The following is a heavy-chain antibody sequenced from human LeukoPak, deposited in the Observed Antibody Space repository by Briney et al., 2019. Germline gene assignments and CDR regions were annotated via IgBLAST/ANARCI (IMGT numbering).Heavy chain of an antibody. Sequence: SQTLSLTCAISGDSVSSNSAAWNWIRQSSSRGLEWLGRTYYRSKWYNDYAVSVKSRITINPDTSKNQFSLQLNSVTPEDTAVYYCARVHIAAAGTVTFDYWGQGTLVTVSS. V-gene: IGHV6-1*01. J-gene: IGHJ4*02. CDR1: GDSVSSNSAA. CDR3: ARVHIAAAGTVTFDY. CDR2: TYYRSKWYN. D-gene: IGHD6-13*01.